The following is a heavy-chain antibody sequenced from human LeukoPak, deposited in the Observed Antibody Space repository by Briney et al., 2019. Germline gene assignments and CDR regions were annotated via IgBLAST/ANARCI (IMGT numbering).Heavy chain of an antibody. D-gene: IGHD1-26*01. CDR1: GGSISSSSYY. V-gene: IGHV4-39*07. Sequence: SETLSLTCTVSGGSISSSSYYWGWIRQPPGKGLEWIGSIYYSGSTNYNPSLKSRVTISVDTSKNQFSLKLSSVTAADTAVYYCAREASWELGRVVDYWGQGTLVTVSS. CDR2: IYYSGST. J-gene: IGHJ4*02. CDR3: AREASWELGRVVDY.